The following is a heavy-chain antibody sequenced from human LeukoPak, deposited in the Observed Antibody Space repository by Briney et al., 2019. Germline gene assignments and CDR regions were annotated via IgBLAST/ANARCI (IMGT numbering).Heavy chain of an antibody. CDR2: IYSGGST. Sequence: GGSLRLSCAASGFTVSSNYMSRVCQAPGKGLEWVSVIYSGGSTYYADSVRGRFTISGDNSKNTLYLQMNSLGAEDTAVYYCARVSYYDSSGYYFLSYVDYWGQGTLVTVSS. J-gene: IGHJ4*02. V-gene: IGHV3-53*01. D-gene: IGHD3-22*01. CDR3: ARVSYYDSSGYYFLSYVDY. CDR1: GFTVSSNY.